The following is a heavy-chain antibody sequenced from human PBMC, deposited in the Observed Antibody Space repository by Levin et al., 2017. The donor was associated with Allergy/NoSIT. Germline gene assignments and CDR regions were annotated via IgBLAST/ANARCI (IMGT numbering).Heavy chain of an antibody. D-gene: IGHD1-26*01. CDR1: GASVSDYF. CDR3: ARDHSGTYDLFDY. Sequence: SQTLSLTCTVSGASVSDYFWSWIRQPAGKTLEWIGRAHASGSNIYNPSLKSRVTMSVDMSKNEFSLKLNFVTAADTAVYYCARDHSGTYDLFDYWGQGTLVTVSS. V-gene: IGHV4-4*07. CDR2: AHASGSN. J-gene: IGHJ4*02.